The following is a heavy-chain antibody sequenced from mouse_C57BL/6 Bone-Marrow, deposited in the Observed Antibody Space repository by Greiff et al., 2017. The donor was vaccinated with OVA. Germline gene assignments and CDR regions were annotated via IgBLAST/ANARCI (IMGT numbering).Heavy chain of an antibody. J-gene: IGHJ4*01. CDR2: ISSGSSTI. V-gene: IGHV5-17*01. CDR3: APYYYGSSYDAMDY. Sequence: EVQLQQSGGGLVKPGGSLKLSCAASGFTFSDYGMHWVRQAPEKGLEWVAYISSGSSTIYYADTVKGRFTISRDNAKNTLFLQMTSLRSEETAMYYCAPYYYGSSYDAMDYWGQGTSVTVSS. D-gene: IGHD1-1*01. CDR1: GFTFSDYG.